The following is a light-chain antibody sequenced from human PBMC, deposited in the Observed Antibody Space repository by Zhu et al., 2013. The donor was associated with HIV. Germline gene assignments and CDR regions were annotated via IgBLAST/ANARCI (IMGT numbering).Light chain of an antibody. CDR3: QQSYSTPLFT. CDR1: QDIRNH. J-gene: IGKJ3*01. V-gene: IGKV1-39*01. Sequence: DIQLTQSPSFLSASVGDRVTITCRASQDIRNHLGWYQQKPGKAPRRLIYLASTLQSGVPSRFSGSGSGTDFTLTISSLQPEDFATYYCQQSYSTPLFTFGPGTKVDIK. CDR2: LAS.